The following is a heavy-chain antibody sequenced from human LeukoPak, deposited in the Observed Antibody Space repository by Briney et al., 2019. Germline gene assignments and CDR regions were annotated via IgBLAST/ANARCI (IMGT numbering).Heavy chain of an antibody. V-gene: IGHV4-34*01. Sequence: PSETLSLTCAVYGGSFSGYYWSWIRQPPGKGLEWIGEINHSGSTNYNPSLKSRVTISVDTSKNQFSLKLSSVTAADTAVYYCARLGYCSSTSCPPPDYWGQEPWSPSPQ. D-gene: IGHD2-2*01. CDR2: INHSGST. CDR1: GGSFSGYY. J-gene: IGHJ4*01. CDR3: ARLGYCSSTSCPPPDY.